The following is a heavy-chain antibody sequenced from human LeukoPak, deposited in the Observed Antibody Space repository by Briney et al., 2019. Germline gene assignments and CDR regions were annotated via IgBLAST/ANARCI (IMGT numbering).Heavy chain of an antibody. CDR3: AKDRPTYGSGSPIDF. V-gene: IGHV3-23*01. Sequence: GRSLRLSCAASGFMFSSFAMNWVRQAPGKGLEWLSAVTGGGGSTYYADSVKGRFTISRDNSRNTLYLQLNSLRAEDTALYFCAKDRPTYGSGSPIDFWGQGTLVTVSS. J-gene: IGHJ4*02. CDR2: VTGGGGST. D-gene: IGHD3-10*01. CDR1: GFMFSSFA.